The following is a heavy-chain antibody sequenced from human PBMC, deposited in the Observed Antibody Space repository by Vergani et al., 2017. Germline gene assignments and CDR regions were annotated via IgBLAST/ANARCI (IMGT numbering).Heavy chain of an antibody. Sequence: QVQLVQSGAEVKKPGASVKVSCKASGYTFTSYDINWVRQATGQGLEWMGWMNPNSGNTGYAQKFQGRVTMTRNTSISTAYMELSSLRSEDTAVDYCARRGYCGGDCYSGRYWYFDLWGRGTLVTVSS. CDR1: GYTFTSYD. V-gene: IGHV1-8*01. D-gene: IGHD2-21*02. CDR2: MNPNSGNT. J-gene: IGHJ2*01. CDR3: ARRGYCGGDCYSGRYWYFDL.